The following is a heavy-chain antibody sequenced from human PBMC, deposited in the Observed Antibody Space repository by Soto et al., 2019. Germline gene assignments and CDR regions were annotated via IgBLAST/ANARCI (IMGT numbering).Heavy chain of an antibody. Sequence: SETLSLTCTVSGGSINSRSYYWGWIRQSPGKGLEWIGSIYYSGSTYYNPSLKSRVAMSVDTSKIQFSLKLRSVSAADTAVYYCERQRNPVVTQDYFDDWGQGSLVTVSS. CDR2: IYYSGST. J-gene: IGHJ4*02. CDR3: ERQRNPVVTQDYFDD. CDR1: GGSINSRSYY. V-gene: IGHV4-39*01. D-gene: IGHD2-21*02.